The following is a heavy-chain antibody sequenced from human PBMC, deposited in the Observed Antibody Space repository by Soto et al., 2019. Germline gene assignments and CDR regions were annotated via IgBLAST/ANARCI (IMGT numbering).Heavy chain of an antibody. Sequence: PSETLSLTCAAYGGSFSGYYWSWIRQPPGKGLEWIGGINHSGSTNYNPSLKSRVTISVDTSKNQFSLKLSSVTAADTAVYYCARRSGYYYYYYGMDVWGQGTTVTVSS. J-gene: IGHJ6*02. CDR2: INHSGST. V-gene: IGHV4-34*01. CDR3: ARRSGYYYYYYGMDV. D-gene: IGHD3-3*01. CDR1: GGSFSGYY.